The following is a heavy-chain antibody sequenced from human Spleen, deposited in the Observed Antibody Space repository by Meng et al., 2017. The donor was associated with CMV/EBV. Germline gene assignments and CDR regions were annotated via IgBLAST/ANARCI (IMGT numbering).Heavy chain of an antibody. CDR1: GGSIDSSRDY. Sequence: SETLSLTCSVSGGSIDSSRDYWGWIRQPPGKGLEWIGNIFSTGTTYYNLSVKSRVTISVDMSKNHFSLRLTSVTAADTAVYYCARDHDYGDYSLRFGFWGQGTLVTVSS. CDR3: ARDHDYGDYSLRFGF. D-gene: IGHD4-17*01. J-gene: IGHJ5*01. CDR2: IFSTGTT. V-gene: IGHV4-39*07.